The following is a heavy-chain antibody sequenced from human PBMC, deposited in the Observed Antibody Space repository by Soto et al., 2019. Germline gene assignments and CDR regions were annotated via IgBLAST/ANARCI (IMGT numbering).Heavy chain of an antibody. CDR2: ISGSGGTT. V-gene: IGHV3-23*01. D-gene: IGHD6-19*01. CDR3: ASTATGWFSAFDI. CDR1: GFTFSSYA. Sequence: EVQLLESGGGLVQPGGSLRLSCAASGFTFSSYAMSWVRQAPGKGLEWVSAISGSGGTTYYADSVKGRFTFSRDNSKNTLYRQMNSLRAEDPAVYYGASTATGWFSAFDIWGQGTMVTVSS. J-gene: IGHJ3*02.